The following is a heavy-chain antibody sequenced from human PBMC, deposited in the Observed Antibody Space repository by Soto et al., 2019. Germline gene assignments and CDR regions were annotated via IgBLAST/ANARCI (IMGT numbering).Heavy chain of an antibody. CDR3: AREEHYSYRMDV. J-gene: IGHJ6*02. D-gene: IGHD1-26*01. CDR1: GFTVSSND. Sequence: GGSLRLSCAASGFTVSSNDMSWVRQAPGKGLEWVSVIYSGGSTYYADSVKGRFTISRDNSKNTLYLQMNSLRAEDTAVYYCAREEHYSYRMDVWGQGTTVTVSS. V-gene: IGHV3-53*01. CDR2: IYSGGST.